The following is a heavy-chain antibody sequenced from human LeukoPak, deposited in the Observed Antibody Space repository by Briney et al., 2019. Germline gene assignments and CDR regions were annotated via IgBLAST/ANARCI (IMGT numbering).Heavy chain of an antibody. V-gene: IGHV4-31*03. J-gene: IGHJ5*02. D-gene: IGHD1-7*01. CDR1: GGSISSGGYY. CDR3: ARDKGVKLELRSEDWFAP. Sequence: SETLSLTCTVSGGSISSGGYYWSWIRQHPGKGLEWIGYIYYSGSTYYNPSLKSRVTISVDTSKNQFSLKLSSVTAADTAVYYWARDKGVKLELRSEDWFAPWGQGTLVIVSS. CDR2: IYYSGST.